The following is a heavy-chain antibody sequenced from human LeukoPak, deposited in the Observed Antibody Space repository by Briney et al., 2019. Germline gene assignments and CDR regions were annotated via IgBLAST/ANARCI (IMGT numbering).Heavy chain of an antibody. V-gene: IGHV7-4-1*02. J-gene: IGHJ4*02. D-gene: IGHD3-22*01. Sequence: ASVKVSCKASGYTFTSYAMNWVRQAPGQGLEWMGWINTNTGNPTYAQGFTGRFVFSLDTSVSTAYLQISSLKAEDTVVYYCATSHPTYYYDSSGYYADYWGQGTLVTVSS. CDR1: GYTFTSYA. CDR3: ATSHPTYYYDSSGYYADY. CDR2: INTNTGNP.